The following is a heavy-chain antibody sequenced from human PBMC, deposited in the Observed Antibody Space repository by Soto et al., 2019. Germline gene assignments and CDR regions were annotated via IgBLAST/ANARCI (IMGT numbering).Heavy chain of an antibody. CDR2: IYFYNGATSST. CDR1: GGSINSGGSH. D-gene: IGHD2-8*01. CDR3: AWGTDAYKNGF. J-gene: IGHJ4*02. Sequence: PSDTLSLPCSVSGGSINSGGSHSPWIRQHPEKGLEWIGFIYFYNGATSSTSYNPSLQSRVVISVDTSKNHVSLNLNSVTVADTAVYFCAWGTDAYKNGFWGLGPLVTVSS. V-gene: IGHV4-31*03.